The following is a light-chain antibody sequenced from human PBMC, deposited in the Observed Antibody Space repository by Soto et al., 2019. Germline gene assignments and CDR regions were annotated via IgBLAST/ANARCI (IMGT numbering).Light chain of an antibody. J-gene: IGLJ2*01. CDR3: SSYAGSNNL. V-gene: IGLV2-8*01. CDR2: EVS. Sequence: QSALTQPPSASGSPGQSVTISCTGTSSDVGGYNYVSWYQQHPGKAPKLMIYEVSKRPSGVPDRFSGSKSDNTASLTVSGLQAEDEADYYCSSYAGSNNLIGGGTTLTVL. CDR1: SSDVGGYNY.